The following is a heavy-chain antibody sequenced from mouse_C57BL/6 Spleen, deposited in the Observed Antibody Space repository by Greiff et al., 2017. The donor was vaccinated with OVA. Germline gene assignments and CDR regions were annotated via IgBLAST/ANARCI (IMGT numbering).Heavy chain of an antibody. J-gene: IGHJ2*01. D-gene: IGHD4-1*01. CDR1: GYTFTSYW. Sequence: VQLQQPGAELVKPGASVKMSCKASGYTFTSYWITWVKQRAGQGLEWIGDIYPGSGSTNYNEKFKRKATLTVDTSASTACMQLSSLTSEDSAVYYGARGLGHFDYWGQGTTLTVSS. CDR3: ARGLGHFDY. CDR2: IYPGSGST. V-gene: IGHV1-55*01.